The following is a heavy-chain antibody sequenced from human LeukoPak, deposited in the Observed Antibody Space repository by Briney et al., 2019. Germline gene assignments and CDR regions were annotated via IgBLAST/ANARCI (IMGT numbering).Heavy chain of an antibody. V-gene: IGHV3-23*01. CDR3: ARDYTGGWNDY. D-gene: IGHD7-27*01. J-gene: IGHJ4*02. CDR1: GFTCSSYA. Sequence: GGSLRLSCAAAGFTCSSYAMSWVRQAPGKGLEWVSTIIGSAGTAYYADSVRGRFTISRDNARNSLYLQMNNLRVEDTAIYYCARDYTGGWNDYWGQGTLVTVSS. CDR2: IIGSAGTA.